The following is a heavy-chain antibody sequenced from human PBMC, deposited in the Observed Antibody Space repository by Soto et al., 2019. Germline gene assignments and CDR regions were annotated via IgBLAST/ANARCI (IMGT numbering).Heavy chain of an antibody. CDR3: ATTRVGPCSSSICFSGIFDGMDV. CDR2: ISYDGTIT. J-gene: IGHJ6*02. D-gene: IGHD2-2*01. CDR1: GFTISNYG. Sequence: PGGSLRLSCAASGFTISNYGIHWVRQAPGKGLEWVAVISYDGTITYYADSVKGRFTISRDNSKNTLYLQMNSLRTEDTAVYYCATTRVGPCSSSICFSGIFDGMDVWGQGTTVTVS. V-gene: IGHV3-30-3*01.